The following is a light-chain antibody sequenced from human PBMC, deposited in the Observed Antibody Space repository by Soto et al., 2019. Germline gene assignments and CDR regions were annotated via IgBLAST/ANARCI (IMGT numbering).Light chain of an antibody. CDR1: SSDVGAYDY. V-gene: IGLV2-14*03. J-gene: IGLJ1*01. Sequence: QSALPQAASVSGSPGQSITVSCTGTSSDVGAYDYVSWYQHHPGKAPKLMIYDVSYRPSGVSNRFSGSKSGNTASLTISGLQAEDEADYYCSSYTSSSTLVFGTGTKVTV. CDR3: SSYTSSSTLV. CDR2: DVS.